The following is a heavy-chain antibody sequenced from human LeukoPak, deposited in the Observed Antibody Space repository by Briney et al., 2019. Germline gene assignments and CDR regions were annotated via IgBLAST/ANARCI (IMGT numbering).Heavy chain of an antibody. CDR2: VYYTGSA. CDR1: GGSINNYY. J-gene: IGHJ4*02. Sequence: SETLSLTCTVSGGSINNYYWSWIRQPPGKGLEWIGYVYYTGSANYHPSLKSRVTMSVDTSKNQLSLKLNSVTAADTAVYYCSEGYFEPFAHWGQGTLVTVSS. D-gene: IGHD2/OR15-2a*01. CDR3: SEGYFEPFAH. V-gene: IGHV4-59*01.